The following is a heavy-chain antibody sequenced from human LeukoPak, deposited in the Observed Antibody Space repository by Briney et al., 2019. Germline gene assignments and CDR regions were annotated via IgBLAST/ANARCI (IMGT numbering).Heavy chain of an antibody. V-gene: IGHV1-46*01. Sequence: ASVKVSCKASGYTFTSYAMHWVRQAPGQGLEWMGIINPSGGSTSYAQKFQGRVTMTRDMSTSTVYMELSSLRSEDTAVYYCARDRNLWPFDYWGQGTLVTVSS. CDR1: GYTFTSYA. D-gene: IGHD4-11*01. J-gene: IGHJ4*02. CDR3: ARDRNLWPFDY. CDR2: INPSGGST.